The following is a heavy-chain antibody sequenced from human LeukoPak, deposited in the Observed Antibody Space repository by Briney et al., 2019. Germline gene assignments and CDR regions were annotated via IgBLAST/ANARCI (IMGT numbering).Heavy chain of an antibody. CDR3: ARTTYYDFWSGFYYYMDV. V-gene: IGHV4-39*07. D-gene: IGHD3-3*01. Sequence: SETLSLTCNVSGGSISSSSYYWGWIRQPPGKGLEWIGSIYYSGSTYYNPSLKSRVTISVDTSKNQFSLKLSSVTAADTAVYYCARTTYYDFWSGFYYYMDVWGKGTTVTVSS. CDR1: GGSISSSSYY. CDR2: IYYSGST. J-gene: IGHJ6*03.